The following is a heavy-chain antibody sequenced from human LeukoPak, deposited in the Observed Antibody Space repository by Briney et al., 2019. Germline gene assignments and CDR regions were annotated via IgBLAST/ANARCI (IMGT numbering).Heavy chain of an antibody. J-gene: IGHJ4*02. CDR2: IYYSGST. D-gene: IGHD4-23*01. CDR3: ARDYGGNSWAFDY. Sequence: SETLSLTCTVSGGSISSGDYYWSWIRQPPGKGLEWIGYIYYSGSTYYNPSLKSRVTISVDTSKNQFSLKLSSVTAADTAVYYCARDYGGNSWAFDYWGQGTLVTVSS. CDR1: GGSISSGDYY. V-gene: IGHV4-30-4*01.